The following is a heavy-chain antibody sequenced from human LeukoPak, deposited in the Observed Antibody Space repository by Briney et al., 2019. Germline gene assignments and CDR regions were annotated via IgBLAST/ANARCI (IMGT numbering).Heavy chain of an antibody. V-gene: IGHV3-30*04. CDR3: AREYCSSTSCYRPGLGTFDY. D-gene: IGHD2-2*01. CDR2: ISYDGSNK. Sequence: PGRSLRLSCAASGFTFSSYAMHWVRQAPGKGLEWVAVISYDGSNKYYADSVKGRFTISRDNSKNTLYLQMNSLRSEDTAVYYCAREYCSSTSCYRPGLGTFDYWGQGTLVTVSS. CDR1: GFTFSSYA. J-gene: IGHJ4*02.